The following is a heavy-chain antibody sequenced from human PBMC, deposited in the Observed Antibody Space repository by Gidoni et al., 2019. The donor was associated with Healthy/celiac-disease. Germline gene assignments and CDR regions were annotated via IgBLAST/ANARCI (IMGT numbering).Heavy chain of an antibody. J-gene: IGHJ6*02. CDR2: IHYIGST. CDR3: ARDDFTVTKGGYYYYGMDV. Sequence: QVQLQESGPALVKLSQTLSLPCTVSGGSISSGGSYWSWIRQHPGKGLEWIGYIHYIGSTYYNPSLKSRVTISVDTAKNQFSLKLSSVTAADTAVYYCARDDFTVTKGGYYYYGMDVWGQGITVTVSS. D-gene: IGHD4-17*01. V-gene: IGHV4-31*03. CDR1: GGSISSGGSY.